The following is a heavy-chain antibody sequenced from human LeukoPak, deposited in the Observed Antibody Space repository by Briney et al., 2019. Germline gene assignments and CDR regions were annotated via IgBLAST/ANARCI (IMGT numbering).Heavy chain of an antibody. Sequence: SVKVSCKASGGTFSSYAISWVRQAPGQGLEWMGRIIPILGIANYAQKFQGRVTITADKSTSTAYMELSSLRSEDTAVYYCARGGSGSYGLYYFDYWGQGTLVTVSS. CDR3: ARGGSGSYGLYYFDY. CDR1: GGTFSSYA. CDR2: IIPILGIA. J-gene: IGHJ4*02. D-gene: IGHD3-10*01. V-gene: IGHV1-69*04.